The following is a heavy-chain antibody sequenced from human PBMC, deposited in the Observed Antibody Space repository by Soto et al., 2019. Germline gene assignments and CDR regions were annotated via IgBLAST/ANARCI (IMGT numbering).Heavy chain of an antibody. D-gene: IGHD4-17*01. J-gene: IGHJ2*01. Sequence: QLQLQESGSGLVKPSQTLSLTCAVSGGSINSGGYSWSWIRQPPGKGLEWIGYIYHSGSTYYNPSLKSRVTISVDRSKNQFSLKLSSVTAADTAVYYCARDYGDYRYWYFDLWGRGTLVTVSS. CDR1: GGSINSGGYS. CDR3: ARDYGDYRYWYFDL. CDR2: IYHSGST. V-gene: IGHV4-30-2*01.